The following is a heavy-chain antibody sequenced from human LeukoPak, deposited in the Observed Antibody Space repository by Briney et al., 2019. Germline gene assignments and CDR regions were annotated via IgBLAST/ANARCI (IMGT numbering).Heavy chain of an antibody. J-gene: IGHJ4*02. CDR2: IYPGDSDT. Sequence: GESLKISCKGSGYSFTSYWIGWVRQMPGKGLEWMGIIYPGDSDTRYSPSFQGQVTISADKSISTAYLQWSSLKASDTAMHYCARSFDYYDSSGYYFPFDYWGQGTLVTVSS. CDR3: ARSFDYYDSSGYYFPFDY. D-gene: IGHD3-22*01. CDR1: GYSFTSYW. V-gene: IGHV5-51*01.